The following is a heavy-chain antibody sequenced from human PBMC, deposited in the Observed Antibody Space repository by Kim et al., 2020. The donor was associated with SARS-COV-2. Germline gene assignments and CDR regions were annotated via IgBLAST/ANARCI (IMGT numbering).Heavy chain of an antibody. CDR2: IYYSGST. CDR3: ARDVSGSYLSWFDP. D-gene: IGHD1-26*01. V-gene: IGHV4-59*01. Sequence: SETLSLTCTVSGGSISSYYWSWIRQPPGKGLEWIGYIYYSGSTNYNPSLKNRGTISVDTSKNQFSLKLSSVTAADTGVYYCARDVSGSYLSWFDPWGQGTLVTVSS. CDR1: GGSISSYY. J-gene: IGHJ5*02.